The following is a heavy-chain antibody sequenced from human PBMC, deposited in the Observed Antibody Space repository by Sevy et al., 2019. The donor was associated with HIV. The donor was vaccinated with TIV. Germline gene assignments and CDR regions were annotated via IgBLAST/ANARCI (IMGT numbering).Heavy chain of an antibody. CDR2: ISYDGNIE. J-gene: IGHJ4*02. V-gene: IGHV3-30-3*01. D-gene: IGHD3-22*01. CDR3: ARDLGYESTGYLPLFDN. CDR1: GFTFSTHA. Sequence: GGSLLSCAASGFTFSTHAMHWVRQAPGKGLEWVAIISYDGNIEYYPDSVKGRFTISRDDSKNTLYLQMNSLRSEDTALYYCARDLGYESTGYLPLFDNWGQGTLVTVSS.